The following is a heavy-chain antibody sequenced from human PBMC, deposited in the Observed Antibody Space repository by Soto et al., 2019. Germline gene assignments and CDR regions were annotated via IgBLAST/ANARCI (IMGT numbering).Heavy chain of an antibody. CDR1: GGSIRSYY. D-gene: IGHD6-25*01. V-gene: IGHV4-4*07. CDR2: IYTSGTT. J-gene: IGHJ6*02. CDR3: AREGSSGFGMDV. Sequence: SETLSLTCTVSGGSIRSYYWSWIRQPAGKALEWIGRIYTSGTTNYNPSLKSRVTILLDTSKNQFSLDLSSVTDADTAVYYCAREGSSGFGMDVWGQGPTVT.